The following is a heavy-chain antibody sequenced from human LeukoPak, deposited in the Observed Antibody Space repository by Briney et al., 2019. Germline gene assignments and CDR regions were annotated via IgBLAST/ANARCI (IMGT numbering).Heavy chain of an antibody. CDR2: IYSGGST. CDR3: ARVIEYYFDY. Sequence: GGSLRLSCAASGFTVSSNYMSWVRQAPGKGLEWVSVIYSGGSTYYADSVKGRFTISRDNSKNTLYLQMNSLRAEDTAVYYRARVIEYYFDYWGQGTLVTVSS. V-gene: IGHV3-66*01. J-gene: IGHJ4*02. D-gene: IGHD2-15*01. CDR1: GFTVSSNY.